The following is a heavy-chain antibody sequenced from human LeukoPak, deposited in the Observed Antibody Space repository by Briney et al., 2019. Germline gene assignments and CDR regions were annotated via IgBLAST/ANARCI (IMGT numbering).Heavy chain of an antibody. Sequence: PSETLSLTCTVSGGSISSYYWSWIRQPPGKGLEWIGYIYYSGSTNYNPSLKSRVTISVDTSKNPFSLKLSSVTAADTAVYYCARASESYDYVWGSYRPYYFDYWGQGTLVTVSS. V-gene: IGHV4-59*01. D-gene: IGHD3-16*02. J-gene: IGHJ4*02. CDR1: GGSISSYY. CDR2: IYYSGST. CDR3: ARASESYDYVWGSYRPYYFDY.